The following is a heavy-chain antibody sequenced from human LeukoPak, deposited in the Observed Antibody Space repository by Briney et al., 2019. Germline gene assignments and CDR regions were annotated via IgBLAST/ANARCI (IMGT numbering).Heavy chain of an antibody. J-gene: IGHJ4*02. D-gene: IGHD1-26*01. CDR2: IYYSGST. Sequence: SETLSLTCTVSGGSISSYYWSWIRQPPGKGLDWIGYIYYSGSTNYNPSLKSRVTISVDTSKNQFSLKLSSVTAADTAVYYCARAYSGSYSPFDYWGQGTLVTVSS. V-gene: IGHV4-59*01. CDR3: ARAYSGSYSPFDY. CDR1: GGSISSYY.